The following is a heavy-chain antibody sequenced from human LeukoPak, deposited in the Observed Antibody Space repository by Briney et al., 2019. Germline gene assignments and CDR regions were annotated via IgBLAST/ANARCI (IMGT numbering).Heavy chain of an antibody. V-gene: IGHV4-30-2*01. CDR3: ARAYYYASFDY. Sequence: SQTLSLTCAVSGGSISSGGYSWSWIRQPPGKGLEWIGYIYHSGSTYYNPSLESRVTISVDRSKNQFSLKLSSVTAADTAVYYCARAYYYASFDYWGQGTLVTVSS. CDR2: IYHSGST. D-gene: IGHD3-10*01. CDR1: GGSISSGGYS. J-gene: IGHJ4*02.